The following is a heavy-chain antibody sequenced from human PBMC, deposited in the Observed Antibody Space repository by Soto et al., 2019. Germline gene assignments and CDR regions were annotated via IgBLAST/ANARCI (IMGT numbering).Heavy chain of an antibody. V-gene: IGHV4-31*03. J-gene: IGHJ6*02. D-gene: IGHD2-15*01. Sequence: QVQLQESGPGLVESSQTLSLTCTVSGGSISSGGYYWSWIRQHPGKGLEWIGYIYYSGSTYYNPSITSRVTISVDTSKNQFSLKLSSVTAADTAVYYCARVDEGYCSGGSCYPYRYYYGMDVWGQGTTVTVSS. CDR3: ARVDEGYCSGGSCYPYRYYYGMDV. CDR2: IYYSGST. CDR1: GGSISSGGYY.